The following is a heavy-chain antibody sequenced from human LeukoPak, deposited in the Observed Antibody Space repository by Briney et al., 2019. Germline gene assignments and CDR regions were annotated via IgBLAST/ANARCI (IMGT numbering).Heavy chain of an antibody. D-gene: IGHD6-13*01. V-gene: IGHV3-33*01. CDR1: GFTFSSYG. CDR3: ARGWSSSWPFFDY. CDR2: IWYYGSNK. Sequence: GGSLRLSCAASGFTFSSYGMHWVRQAPGKGLEWVAVIWYYGSNKYYADSVKGRFTISRDNSKNTLYLQMNSLRAEDTAVYYCARGWSSSWPFFDYWSQGTLVTVSS. J-gene: IGHJ4*02.